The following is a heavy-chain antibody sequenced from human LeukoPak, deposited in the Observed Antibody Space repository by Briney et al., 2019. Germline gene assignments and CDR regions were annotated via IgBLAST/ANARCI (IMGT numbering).Heavy chain of an antibody. Sequence: PSETLSLTCAVYGGSFSGYYWSWIRQPPGKGLEWIGEINHSGSTNYNPSLKSRVTTSVDTSKNQFSLKLSSVTAADTAVYYCARGTVVTPGLNYFDYWGQGTLVTVSS. J-gene: IGHJ4*02. D-gene: IGHD4-23*01. V-gene: IGHV4-34*01. CDR1: GGSFSGYY. CDR3: ARGTVVTPGLNYFDY. CDR2: INHSGST.